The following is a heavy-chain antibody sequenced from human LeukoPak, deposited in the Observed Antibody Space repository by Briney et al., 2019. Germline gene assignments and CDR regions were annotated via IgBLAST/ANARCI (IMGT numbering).Heavy chain of an antibody. Sequence: GGSLRLSCAASGFTFSSYGMHWVRQAPGTGLEWVAVISSGGNNKNYVGSVKGRFTFSRDNSKNTLYLQMNSLRAEDTAVYYCAKGNDIGGYYYPHFDYWGQGTLVTVSS. J-gene: IGHJ4*02. CDR2: ISSGGNNK. D-gene: IGHD3-22*01. CDR3: AKGNDIGGYYYPHFDY. V-gene: IGHV3-30*18. CDR1: GFTFSSYG.